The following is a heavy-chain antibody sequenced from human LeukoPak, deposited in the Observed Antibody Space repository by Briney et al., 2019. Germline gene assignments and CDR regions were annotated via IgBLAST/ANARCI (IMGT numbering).Heavy chain of an antibody. Sequence: SETLSLTCTVSGGSISSSSYYWGWIRQPPGKGLEWIGSIYYCGSTYYNPSLKSRVTISVDTSKNQFSLKLSSVTAADTAVYYCARHQAAAGVDYWGQGTLVTVSS. D-gene: IGHD6-13*01. CDR2: IYYCGST. CDR3: ARHQAAAGVDY. V-gene: IGHV4-39*01. CDR1: GGSISSSSYY. J-gene: IGHJ4*02.